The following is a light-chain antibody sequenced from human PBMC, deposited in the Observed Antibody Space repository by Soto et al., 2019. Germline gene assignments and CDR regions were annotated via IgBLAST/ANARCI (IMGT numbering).Light chain of an antibody. J-gene: IGKJ5*01. CDR3: QQYGGSPIT. V-gene: IGKV3-20*01. Sequence: EVVLTHAAGTLSLSPLERATLSCMASQSVSNRYLAWYQQKPGQAPRLLISGASSRATGIPDRFSGSGSGTDFTLTISRLEPEDFAVYYCQQYGGSPITFGQGTRLAI. CDR2: GAS. CDR1: QSVSNRY.